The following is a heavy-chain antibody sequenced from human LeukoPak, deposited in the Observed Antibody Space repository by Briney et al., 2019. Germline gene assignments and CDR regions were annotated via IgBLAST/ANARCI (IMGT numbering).Heavy chain of an antibody. CDR3: AKGPQLNRGYHPDY. D-gene: IGHD5-18*01. CDR1: GFTFSRAA. Sequence: PGGSLSLSCAASGFTFSRAAMTWVRQAPGKGLDWVSTITGSDDRTYYADSVRGRFTISRNYSKNTLHLQINSLRVEDTAIYYCAKGPQLNRGYHPDYWGQGTLVTVSS. J-gene: IGHJ4*02. CDR2: ITGSDDRT. V-gene: IGHV3-23*01.